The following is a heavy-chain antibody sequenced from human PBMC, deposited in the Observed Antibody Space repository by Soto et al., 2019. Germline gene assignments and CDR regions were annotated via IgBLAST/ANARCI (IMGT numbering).Heavy chain of an antibody. D-gene: IGHD6-19*01. CDR3: AGGWLALIAY. CDR1: DGSVSSGNYY. CDR2: IYSSGTT. J-gene: IGHJ4*02. Sequence: SETLSLTYTVSDGSVSSGNYYWTWIRQPPGKGLEWIGYIYSSGTTLYNPSLKIRVSISVDRSMNQFSLKLRSVTAADTAVHYCAGGWLALIAYWGQGNAVTV. V-gene: IGHV4-61*01.